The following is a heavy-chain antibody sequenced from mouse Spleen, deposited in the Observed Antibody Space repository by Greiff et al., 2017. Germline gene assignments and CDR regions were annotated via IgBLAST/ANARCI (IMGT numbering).Heavy chain of an antibody. J-gene: IGHJ1*01. V-gene: IGHV5-16*01. CDR2: INYDGSST. CDR3: ARGVGYYYGSSYDWYFDV. D-gene: IGHD1-1*01. Sequence: EVQLQQSEGGLVQPGSSMKLSCTASGFTFSDYYMAWVRQVPEKGLEWVANINYDGSSTYYLDSLKSRFIISRDNAKNILYLQMSSLKSEDTATYYCARGVGYYYGSSYDWYFDVWGAGTTVTVSS. CDR1: GFTFSDYY.